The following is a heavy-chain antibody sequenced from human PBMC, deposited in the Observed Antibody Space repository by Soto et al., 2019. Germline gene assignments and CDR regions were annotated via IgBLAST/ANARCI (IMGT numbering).Heavy chain of an antibody. Sequence: ASVKVSCKAAGYTFTIYVISRVRQTPGQGLEWMGWISAYNGNTNYAQKLQGRVTMTTDTSTSTAYMELRSLRSDDTAVYYCARQTYNWNYWFDPWGQGTLVTVSS. V-gene: IGHV1-18*01. CDR3: ARQTYNWNYWFDP. J-gene: IGHJ5*02. D-gene: IGHD1-7*01. CDR1: GYTFTIYV. CDR2: ISAYNGNT.